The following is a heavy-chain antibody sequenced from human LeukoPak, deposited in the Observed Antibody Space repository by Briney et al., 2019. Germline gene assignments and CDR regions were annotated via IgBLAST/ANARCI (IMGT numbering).Heavy chain of an antibody. CDR1: GDSISSYY. CDR2: IYISGST. V-gene: IGHV4-4*07. Sequence: SETLSLTCIVSGDSISSYYWSWIRQPAGKGLEWIGRIYISGSTNYNPSLKSRVTMSVDTSKNQFSLKLNSVTAADTAVYYCARDTNDSSGEGAFDIWGQGTMVTVSS. CDR3: ARDTNDSSGEGAFDI. D-gene: IGHD3-22*01. J-gene: IGHJ3*02.